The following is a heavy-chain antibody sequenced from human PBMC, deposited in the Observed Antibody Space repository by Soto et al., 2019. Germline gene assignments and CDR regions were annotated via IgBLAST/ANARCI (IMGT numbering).Heavy chain of an antibody. J-gene: IGHJ4*02. Sequence: QVQLVQSGAEVKKPGASVKVSCKASGYTFTSYYMHWVRQAPGQGLEWMGIINPSGGSTSYAQKFQGRVTMRRDTSTSTVYMELSSLRSEDTAVYYCARERELNYFDYWGQGTLVTVSS. CDR2: INPSGGST. D-gene: IGHD1-26*01. CDR1: GYTFTSYY. CDR3: ARERELNYFDY. V-gene: IGHV1-46*01.